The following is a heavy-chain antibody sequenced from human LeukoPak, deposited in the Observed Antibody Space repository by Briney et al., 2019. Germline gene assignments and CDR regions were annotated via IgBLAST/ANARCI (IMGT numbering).Heavy chain of an antibody. CDR2: ISWNSGSI. CDR3: AKDIGSPYYYDSSGGFDY. J-gene: IGHJ4*02. D-gene: IGHD3-22*01. V-gene: IGHV3-9*01. Sequence: PGRSLRLSCAASGFTFDDYAMHWVRQAPGKGLEWVSGISWNSGSIGYADSVKGRFTISRDNAKNSLYLQMNGLRAEDTALNYCAKDIGSPYYYDSSGGFDYWGQGTLVTVSS. CDR1: GFTFDDYA.